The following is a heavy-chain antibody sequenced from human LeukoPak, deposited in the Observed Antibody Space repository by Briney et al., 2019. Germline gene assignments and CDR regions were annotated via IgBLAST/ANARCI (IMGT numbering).Heavy chain of an antibody. CDR1: GFTFTKYG. CDR3: ARDLNSYHWFDA. V-gene: IGHV3-33*07. D-gene: IGHD2/OR15-2a*01. CDR2: IWYDGSKR. J-gene: IGHJ5*02. Sequence: GGSLRLSCAASGFTFTKYGFDWVRQAPGKGLEWVAVIWYDGSKRYYADSVKGRFTVSKDNSKNTVYLQMNSLRAEDTALYYCARDLNSYHWFDAWGQGTLVTVSS.